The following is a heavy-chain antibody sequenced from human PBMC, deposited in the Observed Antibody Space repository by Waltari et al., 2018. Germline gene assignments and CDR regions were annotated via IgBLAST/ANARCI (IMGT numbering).Heavy chain of an antibody. Sequence: EVQLVESGGGLVQPGGSLRLSCGASGFTFSRYWMSWVRQTPGKGLQWVANINYDGSQKYYVDSVKGRFTISRDNARNSVYLQMNSLRVEDTAVYYCAKRRGFEYWGQGALITVSS. V-gene: IGHV3-7*01. J-gene: IGHJ4*02. D-gene: IGHD3-10*01. CDR2: INYDGSQK. CDR3: AKRRGFEY. CDR1: GFTFSRYW.